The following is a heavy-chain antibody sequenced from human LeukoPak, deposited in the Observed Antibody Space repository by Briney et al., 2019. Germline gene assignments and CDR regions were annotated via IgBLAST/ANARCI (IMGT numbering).Heavy chain of an antibody. D-gene: IGHD1-26*01. CDR2: ITSDESTK. V-gene: IGHV3-48*01. CDR1: GFTFNNAW. CDR3: VRGNLGGFDP. Sequence: GGSLRLSCAASGFTFNNAWMSWVRQAPGKGLEWIAYITSDESTKSYADSVKGRFTISRDNDKNSLYLHMNSLRAEDTALYYCVRGNLGGFDPWGQGTRVTVSS. J-gene: IGHJ5*02.